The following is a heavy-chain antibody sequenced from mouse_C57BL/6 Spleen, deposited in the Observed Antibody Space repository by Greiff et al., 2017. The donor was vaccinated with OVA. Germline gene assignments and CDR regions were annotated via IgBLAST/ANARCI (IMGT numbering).Heavy chain of an antibody. CDR1: GYTFTSYG. Sequence: QVQLQQSGAELARPGASVKLSCKASGYTFTSYGISWVKQRTGQGLEWIGEIYPRSGNTYYNEKFKGKATLTADKSSSTAYMQLRSLTSEDSAVYFCASRGEYYGPWGQGTTLTVSA. J-gene: IGHJ2*01. D-gene: IGHD1-1*02. V-gene: IGHV1-81*01. CDR3: ASRGEYYGP. CDR2: IYPRSGNT.